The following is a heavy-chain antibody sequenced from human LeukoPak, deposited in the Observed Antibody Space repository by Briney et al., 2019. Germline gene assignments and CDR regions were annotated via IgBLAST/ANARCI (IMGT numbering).Heavy chain of an antibody. Sequence: MSSETLSLTCAVYGGSFSGYHWTWIRQSPGKGLEWIGDINPSGSTYYNPSLKSRLTISVDWSKNQFSLKLSSVTAADTAVYYCARHGSGGRAFDIWGQGTMVTVSS. CDR1: GGSFSGYH. V-gene: IGHV4-34*01. D-gene: IGHD3-3*01. CDR2: INPSGST. CDR3: ARHGSGGRAFDI. J-gene: IGHJ3*02.